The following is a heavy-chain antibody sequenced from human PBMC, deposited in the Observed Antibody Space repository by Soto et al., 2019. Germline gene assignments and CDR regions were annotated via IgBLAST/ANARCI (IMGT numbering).Heavy chain of an antibody. CDR2: IYYRAMP. J-gene: IGHJ4*02. Sequence: PSETLSLTCNVSGGSITRGDYYWSWLRQPPGKGLEWIGYIYYRAMPYYNPSLKSRVTISVDTSKNQFSLSMTSVTAADTAVYYCARGSALLFCYFDYWGQGTPVTVS. V-gene: IGHV4-30-4*01. CDR1: GGSITRGDYY. D-gene: IGHD3-3*01. CDR3: ARGSALLFCYFDY.